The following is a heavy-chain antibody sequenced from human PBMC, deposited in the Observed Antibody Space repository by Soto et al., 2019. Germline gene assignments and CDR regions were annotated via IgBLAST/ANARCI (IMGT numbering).Heavy chain of an antibody. D-gene: IGHD3-3*01. CDR2: ISAYNGNT. V-gene: IGHV1-18*01. Sequence: GASVKVSCKASGYTFTSYGISWVRKAPGQGLEWMGWISAYNGNTNYAQKFQGRVTMTIDTSTSTAYMELRSLRSDDTAVYYCARTLNEWLLGLDWGQGTLVTVSS. CDR1: GYTFTSYG. J-gene: IGHJ4*02. CDR3: ARTLNEWLLGLD.